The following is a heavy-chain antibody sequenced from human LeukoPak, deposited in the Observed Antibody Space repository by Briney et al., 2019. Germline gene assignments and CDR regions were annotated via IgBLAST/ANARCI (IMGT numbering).Heavy chain of an antibody. Sequence: GGSLRPSCAASGFTFSYYTMNWVRQAPGKGLEWVSSINSIGSYMYYADSVKGRFTISRDNAKDSLYLQMSSLRAEDTAVYYCARDDVAWNDVHWFDPWGQGALVTVSS. CDR2: INSIGSYM. CDR3: ARDDVAWNDVHWFDP. D-gene: IGHD1-1*01. V-gene: IGHV3-21*01. CDR1: GFTFSYYT. J-gene: IGHJ5*02.